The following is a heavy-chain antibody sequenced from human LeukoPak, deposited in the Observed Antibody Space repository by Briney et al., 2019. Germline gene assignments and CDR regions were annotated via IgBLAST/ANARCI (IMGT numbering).Heavy chain of an antibody. CDR2: INPNSGGT. J-gene: IGHJ5*02. CDR1: GYTFTGYY. V-gene: IGHV1-2*02. CDR3: ARNRLSWNWFDP. D-gene: IGHD6-13*01. Sequence: ASVKVSCKASGYTFTGYYMHWVRQAPGQGLEWMGWINPNSGGTNYAQKLQGRVTMTRDTSISTAYMELSRLRSDDTAVYYCARNRLSWNWFDPWGQGTLVTVSS.